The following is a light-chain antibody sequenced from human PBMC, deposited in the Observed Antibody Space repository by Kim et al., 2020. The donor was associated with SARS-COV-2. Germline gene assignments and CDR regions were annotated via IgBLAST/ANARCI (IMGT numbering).Light chain of an antibody. Sequence: SVGDRLSITCRASRHISNYLAWYQQRPGEIPKLLIYAASSLQSGFPSRVSGRGSGTDFSLTISSLQPEDIATYYCQKYDRFPLTFGQGTRLEI. CDR2: AAS. CDR3: QKYDRFPLT. V-gene: IGKV1-27*01. J-gene: IGKJ5*01. CDR1: RHISNY.